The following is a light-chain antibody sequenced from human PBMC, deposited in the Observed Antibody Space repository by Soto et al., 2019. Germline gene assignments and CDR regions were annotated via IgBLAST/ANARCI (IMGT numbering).Light chain of an antibody. Sequence: THFPASLSRSPGKEITLSHRASQSVRSHLAWYQQKPGQPPRLLIYGASTRATGIPARFSGSGSGTDFTLTINRLEPEDFAVYYCHQYGSSLHTFGQRTRLEI. CDR1: QSVRSH. CDR3: HQYGSSLHT. CDR2: GAS. J-gene: IGKJ5*01. V-gene: IGKV3-20*01.